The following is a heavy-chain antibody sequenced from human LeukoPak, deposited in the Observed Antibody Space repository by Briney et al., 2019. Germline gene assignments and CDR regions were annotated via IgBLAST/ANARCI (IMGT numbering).Heavy chain of an antibody. J-gene: IGHJ6*02. CDR3: AKADYGMDV. CDR2: ISYDANTQ. CDR1: GFSVSSNY. V-gene: IGHV3-30*18. Sequence: GGSLRLSCAASGFSVSSNYMTWVRQAPGKGLEWVAHISYDANTQYYPDSVKGRFTISRDNSKNTLYLQMNSLRAEDTAVYYCAKADYGMDVWGQGTTVTVPS.